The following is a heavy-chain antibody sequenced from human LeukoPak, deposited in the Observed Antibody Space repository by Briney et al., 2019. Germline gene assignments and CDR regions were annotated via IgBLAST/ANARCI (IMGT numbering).Heavy chain of an antibody. J-gene: IGHJ4*02. CDR1: GGSISSGGYS. CDR3: AREGGPDIVVVPAAMGGFDY. Sequence: SETLSLTCTVSGGSISSGGYSWSWIRQHPGKGLEWIGYIYYSGSTYYNPSLKSRVTISVDTSKNQFSLKLSSVTAADTAVYYCAREGGPDIVVVPAAMGGFDYWGQGTLVTVSS. D-gene: IGHD2-2*01. CDR2: IYYSGST. V-gene: IGHV4-31*03.